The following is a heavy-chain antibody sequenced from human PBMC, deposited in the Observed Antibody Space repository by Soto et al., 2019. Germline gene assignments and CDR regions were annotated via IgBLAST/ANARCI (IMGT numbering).Heavy chain of an antibody. Sequence: ASVKVSCKASGYTFTSYDINWVRQATGQGLEWMGWMNPNSGNTDYTQKFQGRVTMNRNTSISTAYMELSSLRSEDTAVYYCARTNLSVYYYAFDIWGQGTMVTVSS. CDR3: ARTNLSVYYYAFDI. D-gene: IGHD3-22*01. J-gene: IGHJ3*02. V-gene: IGHV1-8*01. CDR2: MNPNSGNT. CDR1: GYTFTSYD.